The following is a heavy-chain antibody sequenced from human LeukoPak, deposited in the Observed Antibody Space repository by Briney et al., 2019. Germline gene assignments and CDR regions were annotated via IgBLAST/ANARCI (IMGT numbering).Heavy chain of an antibody. D-gene: IGHD3-22*01. CDR2: IYYSGST. Sequence: PSETLSLTCTVSGGFISSYYWSWIRQPPGKGLEWIGYIYYSGSTNYNPYLKSRVTISVDTSKNHFSLKLSSVTAADTAVYYCARAYYDSSNGFYYYYMDVWGEGTTVTVSS. CDR1: GGFISSYY. J-gene: IGHJ6*03. V-gene: IGHV4-59*01. CDR3: ARAYYDSSNGFYYYYMDV.